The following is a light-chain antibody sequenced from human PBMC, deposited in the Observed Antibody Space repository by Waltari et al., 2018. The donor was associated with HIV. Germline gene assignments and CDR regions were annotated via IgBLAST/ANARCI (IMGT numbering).Light chain of an antibody. J-gene: IGLJ2*01. V-gene: IGLV1-40*01. CDR3: QSYDSSLSGVV. CDR1: RSNIGAGSD. Sequence: QSVLPQPPSVSGAPGQRVTISSTGSRSNIGAGSDVHCYQQLPGPSPKLLTNGNRNRASGVPDRFSGSKSGTSASLAITGLQAEDEADYYCQSYDSSLSGVVFGGGTRLTVL. CDR2: GNR.